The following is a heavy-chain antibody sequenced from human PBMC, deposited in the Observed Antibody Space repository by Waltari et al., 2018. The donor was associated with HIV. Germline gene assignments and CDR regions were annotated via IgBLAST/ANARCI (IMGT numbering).Heavy chain of an antibody. V-gene: IGHV3-23*01. Sequence: EVQLLESGGGLGQPGGSLGLSCAASGFTFSSYAMSWVSLVPGGGWRGVSGISGSGGSTYYADSVKGRFTIPRDKSKNTLYLQMNSLRAEDTAVYYCAKDPIVVVTVDVFDIWGQGTMVTVSS. CDR1: GFTFSSYA. J-gene: IGHJ3*02. CDR2: ISGSGGST. D-gene: IGHD3-22*01. CDR3: AKDPIVVVTVDVFDI.